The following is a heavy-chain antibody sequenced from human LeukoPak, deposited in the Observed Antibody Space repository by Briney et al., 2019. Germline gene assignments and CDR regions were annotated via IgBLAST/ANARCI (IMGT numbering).Heavy chain of an antibody. J-gene: IGHJ4*02. CDR3: AKDGGGDGYNSLDY. Sequence: GGTLRLSCTASGFTFDDYAMHWVRQAPGKGLEWVSLISGDGGSTYYADSVKGRFTISRDNSKNSLYLQMNSLRTEDTALYYCAKDGGGDGYNSLDYWGQGTLVTVSS. CDR1: GFTFDDYA. V-gene: IGHV3-43*02. D-gene: IGHD5-24*01. CDR2: ISGDGGST.